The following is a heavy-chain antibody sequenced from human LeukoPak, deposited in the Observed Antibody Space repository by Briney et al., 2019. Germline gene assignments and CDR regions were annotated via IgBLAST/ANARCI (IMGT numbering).Heavy chain of an antibody. CDR2: IIHSGST. CDR3: ARGRRAVAGRRYNWFDP. V-gene: IGHV4-34*01. J-gene: IGHJ5*02. Sequence: SETLSLTCAVYGGSFSGYYWSWIRQPPRKGPEWIGEIIHSGSTNYNPSLKSRVTISVDTSKNQFSLKLSSVTAADTAVYYCARGRRAVAGRRYNWFDPWGQGTLVTVSS. CDR1: GGSFSGYY. D-gene: IGHD6-19*01.